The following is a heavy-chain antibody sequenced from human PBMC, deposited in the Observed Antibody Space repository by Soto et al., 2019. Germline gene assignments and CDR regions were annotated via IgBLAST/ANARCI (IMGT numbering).Heavy chain of an antibody. Sequence: PGESLKSSCKGSGYSFTSYWISCVRQMPGKGLEWMVRIDPSDSYTNYSPSFQGHVTISADKSISTAYLQWSSLKASDTAMYYCARLGVQNYYYYGMEVWGQGTKVTVSS. CDR1: GYSFTSYW. V-gene: IGHV5-10-1*01. CDR2: IDPSDSYT. CDR3: ARLGVQNYYYYGMEV. D-gene: IGHD2-8*01. J-gene: IGHJ6*01.